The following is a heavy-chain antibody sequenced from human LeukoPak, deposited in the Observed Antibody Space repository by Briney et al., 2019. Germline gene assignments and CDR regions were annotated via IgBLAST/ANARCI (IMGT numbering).Heavy chain of an antibody. CDR3: ARDYYDSSGYYPWSY. J-gene: IGHJ4*02. V-gene: IGHV3-30*04. Sequence: GRSLRLSCAASGFTFSLYTMHWVRQAPGKGLEWVAVISYDGSDKYYADSVKGRFTISRDNSKNSLFLQMNSLRAEDTAVYFCARDYYDSSGYYPWSYWGQGTLVIVSS. CDR2: ISYDGSDK. CDR1: GFTFSLYT. D-gene: IGHD3-22*01.